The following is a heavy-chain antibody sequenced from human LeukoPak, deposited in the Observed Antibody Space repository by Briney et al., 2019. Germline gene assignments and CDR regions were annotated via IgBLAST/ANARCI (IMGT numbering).Heavy chain of an antibody. J-gene: IGHJ5*02. CDR1: GYTFTSYD. Sequence: ASVKVSCKASGYTFTSYDINWVRQATGQGLEWMGWMNPNSGNTGYARKFQGRVTMTRDTSINTAYMELSNLSSEDTGVYYCARGGGSYNWFDPWGQGTLVTVSS. D-gene: IGHD2-15*01. CDR3: ARGGGSYNWFDP. V-gene: IGHV1-8*01. CDR2: MNPNSGNT.